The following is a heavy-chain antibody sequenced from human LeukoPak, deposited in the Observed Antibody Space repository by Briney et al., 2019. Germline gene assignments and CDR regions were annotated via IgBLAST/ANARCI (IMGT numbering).Heavy chain of an antibody. D-gene: IGHD2-8*01. V-gene: IGHV3-7*01. CDR2: KKQDGSEK. CDR3: ARGSRYCTNGVCQLDY. J-gene: IGHJ4*02. Sequence: GGSLRLSCAASGFTLSGYWMSWVRRAPGRGLEGVPNKKQDGSEKYYVDSVKGRFTISRDNAKNSLYLQMNSLRAEDTAVYYCARGSRYCTNGVCQLDYWGQGTLVTVSS. CDR1: GFTLSGYW.